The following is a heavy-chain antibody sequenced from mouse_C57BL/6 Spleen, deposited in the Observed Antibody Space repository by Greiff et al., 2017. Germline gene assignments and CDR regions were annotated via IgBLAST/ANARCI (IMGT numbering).Heavy chain of an antibody. CDR2: IYPGDGDT. CDR1: GYAFSSSW. V-gene: IGHV1-82*01. D-gene: IGHD2-5*01. J-gene: IGHJ4*01. Sequence: QVQLKQSGPELVKPGASVKISCKASGYAFSSSWMNWVKQRPGKGLEWIGRIYPGDGDTNYNGKFKGKATLTADKSSSTAYMQLSSLTSEDSAVYFCARWRVYSNYDYYAMDYWGQGTSVTVSS. CDR3: ARWRVYSNYDYYAMDY.